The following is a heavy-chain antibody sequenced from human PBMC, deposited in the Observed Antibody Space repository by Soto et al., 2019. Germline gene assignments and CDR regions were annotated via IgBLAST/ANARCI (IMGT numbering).Heavy chain of an antibody. Sequence: GGSLRLSCAGSGFPLSDHYIDWVRRAPGKGLECVGRSRDKAQGYSTAYAASVKGRFTTSRDESKNSVYLQMNSLKTEDTAVYYCAIARPPRTYIQLWSGYSDSWGQGTLVTVSS. D-gene: IGHD5-18*01. J-gene: IGHJ4*02. CDR1: GFPLSDHY. V-gene: IGHV3-72*01. CDR3: AIARPPRTYIQLWSGYSDS. CDR2: SRDKAQGYST.